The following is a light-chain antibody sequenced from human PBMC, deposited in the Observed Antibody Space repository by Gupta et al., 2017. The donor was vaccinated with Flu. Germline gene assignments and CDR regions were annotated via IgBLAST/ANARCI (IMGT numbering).Light chain of an antibody. CDR2: AKN. Sequence: ESLRNTYASGYQQKPGQAPVLVSYAKNIRPSGIPDRFSGSSSGNTASLTITGAQAEDEADYYCNARDSTDNHQAVFGGGTKLTVL. CDR3: NARDSTDNHQAV. CDR1: SLRNTY. J-gene: IGLJ3*02. V-gene: IGLV3-19*01.